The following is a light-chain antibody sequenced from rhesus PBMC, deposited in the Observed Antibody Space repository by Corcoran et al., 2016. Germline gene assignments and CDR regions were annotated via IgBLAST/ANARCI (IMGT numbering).Light chain of an antibody. V-gene: IGKV1-19*01. CDR3: QQNDALPWT. CDR2: YAS. Sequence: DIQMTQSPSSLSASVGDKVTITCHPSQGITSWLAWYQQKPGKAPNHLIEYASSLQSGVPSRFSGSGSGTDYTLTISRLQPEEFATYYCQQNDALPWTFGQGTKVEIK. CDR1: QGITSW. J-gene: IGKJ1*01.